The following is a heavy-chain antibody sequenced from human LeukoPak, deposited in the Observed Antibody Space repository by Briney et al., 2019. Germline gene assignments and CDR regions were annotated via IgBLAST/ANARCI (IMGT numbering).Heavy chain of an antibody. CDR2: IKQDGSEK. D-gene: IGHD2-2*01. V-gene: IGHV3-7*03. CDR3: AREWGYCSSTSCSYGMDV. CDR1: GCTFSSYW. J-gene: IGHJ6*04. Sequence: GGSLRLSCAASGCTFSSYWMSWVRQAPGKGLEWVANIKQDGSEKYYVDSVKGRFTISRDNAKNSLYLQMNSLRAEDTAVYYCAREWGYCSSTSCSYGMDVWGKGTTVTVSS.